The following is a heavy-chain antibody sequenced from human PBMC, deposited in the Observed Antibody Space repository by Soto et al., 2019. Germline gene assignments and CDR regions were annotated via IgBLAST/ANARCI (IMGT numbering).Heavy chain of an antibody. CDR3: ARSGYSSNKRDAFDI. Sequence: QVQLVQSGAEVKKPGASVKVSCKASGYTFTGYYMHWVRQAPGQGLEWMGWINPNSGGTNYAQKFQGWVTMTRDTSMSTAYMELSRLRSDDTAVYYCARSGYSSNKRDAFDIWGQVTMVTLSS. J-gene: IGHJ3*02. D-gene: IGHD6-13*01. V-gene: IGHV1-2*04. CDR2: INPNSGGT. CDR1: GYTFTGYY.